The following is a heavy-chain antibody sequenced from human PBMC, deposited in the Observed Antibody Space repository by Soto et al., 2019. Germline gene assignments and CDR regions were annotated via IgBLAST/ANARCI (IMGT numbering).Heavy chain of an antibody. CDR3: AKSRATAQTKWVHYYYGMDV. CDR2: ISGSGGST. Sequence: PGGSLRLSCAASGFTFSSYAMSWVRQAPGKGLEWVSAISGSGGSTYYADSVKGRFTISRDNSKNTLYLQMNSLRAEDTAVYYCAKSRATAQTKWVHYYYGMDVWGQGTTVTVSS. V-gene: IGHV3-23*01. J-gene: IGHJ6*02. CDR1: GFTFSSYA. D-gene: IGHD1-26*01.